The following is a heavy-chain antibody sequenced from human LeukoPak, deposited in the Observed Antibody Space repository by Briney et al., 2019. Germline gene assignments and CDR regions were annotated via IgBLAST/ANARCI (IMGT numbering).Heavy chain of an antibody. Sequence: SVKVSCKASGGTFSSYAISWVRPAPGQGLAWMGGIIPIFGTANYAQKFQGRVTITTDESTSTAYMELSSLRSEDTAVYYCARAYDSSGYGYYMDVWGKGTTVTVSS. J-gene: IGHJ6*03. V-gene: IGHV1-69*05. D-gene: IGHD3-22*01. CDR3: ARAYDSSGYGYYMDV. CDR2: IIPIFGTA. CDR1: GGTFSSYA.